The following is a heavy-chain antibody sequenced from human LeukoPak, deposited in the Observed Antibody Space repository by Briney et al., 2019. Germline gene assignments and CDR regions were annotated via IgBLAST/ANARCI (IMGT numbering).Heavy chain of an antibody. CDR2: IKSKTDGGTT. CDR3: TTGDDILTGFYY. V-gene: IGHV3-15*01. D-gene: IGHD3-9*01. J-gene: IGHJ4*02. Sequence: PGGSLRLSCAASGFTFSNAWMSWVRQAPGKGLEWVGRIKSKTDGGTTDYAAPVKGRFTISRDDSKNTLYLQMNSLKTEDTAVYYCTTGDDILTGFYYWGQGTLVTVSS. CDR1: GFTFSNAW.